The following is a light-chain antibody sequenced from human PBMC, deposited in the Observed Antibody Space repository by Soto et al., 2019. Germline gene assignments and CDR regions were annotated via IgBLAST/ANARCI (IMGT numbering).Light chain of an antibody. V-gene: IGKV2-30*02. CDR2: KVS. Sequence: DVVMTQSPLSLPVTLGQPASISCRSSQSLVHSDGNSYLNWFQQRPGQSPRRLIYKVSNRDSGVPDRFSGSGSGTDFTLKISSVEAEDVAVYYCMQGTHWPFTLGQGTKLEIK. CDR3: MQGTHWPFT. CDR1: QSLVHSDGNSY. J-gene: IGKJ2*01.